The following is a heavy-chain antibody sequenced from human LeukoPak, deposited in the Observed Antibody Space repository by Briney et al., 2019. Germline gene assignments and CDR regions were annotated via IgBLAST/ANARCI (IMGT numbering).Heavy chain of an antibody. CDR1: GGSISSGSYY. V-gene: IGHV4-61*02. CDR3: ARGEGPGAGGNSGSYPRPFDY. CDR2: IYTSGST. J-gene: IGHJ4*02. D-gene: IGHD4-23*01. Sequence: SQTLSLTCTVSGGSISSGSYYWSWIRQPAGKGLEWIGRIYTSGSTNYNPSLKSRVTISVDTSKDQFSLKLGSLTAADTAGYYRARGEGPGAGGNSGSYPRPFDYWGQGTLVTVSS.